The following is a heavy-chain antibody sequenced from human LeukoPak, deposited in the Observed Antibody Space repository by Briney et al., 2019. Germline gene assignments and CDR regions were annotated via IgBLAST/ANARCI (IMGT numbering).Heavy chain of an antibody. V-gene: IGHV3-9*01. CDR2: ISWNSGSI. Sequence: GGSLRLSCAASGFTFDDYAMHWVRQAPGKGLEWVSGISWNSGSIGYADSVKGRFTISRDNAKNSLYLQMNSLRAEDTAVYYCARDPTYYDLWSGYFNGAFDIWGQGTMVTVSS. CDR1: GFTFDDYA. D-gene: IGHD3-3*01. CDR3: ARDPTYYDLWSGYFNGAFDI. J-gene: IGHJ3*02.